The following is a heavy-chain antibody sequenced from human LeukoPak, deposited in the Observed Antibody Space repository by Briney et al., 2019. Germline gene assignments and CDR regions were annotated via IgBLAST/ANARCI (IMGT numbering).Heavy chain of an antibody. V-gene: IGHV4-59*01. J-gene: IGHJ4*02. CDR2: IFYTGSA. CDR3: AREGLQQQPMLDF. Sequence: TSETLSLTCSISGGSIRNYYWSWIRQPPGRGLEWIGYIFYTGSANYNPSLKSRLTISIDTATHQLSLRLRSVTAADTAVYYCAREGLQQQPMLDFWGQGTLVTVSS. D-gene: IGHD6-13*01. CDR1: GGSIRNYY.